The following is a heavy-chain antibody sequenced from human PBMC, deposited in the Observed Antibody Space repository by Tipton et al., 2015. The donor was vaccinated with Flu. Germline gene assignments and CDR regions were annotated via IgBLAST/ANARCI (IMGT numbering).Heavy chain of an antibody. D-gene: IGHD4-23*01. CDR1: GDSIGRAYC. V-gene: IGHV4-38-2*02. CDR2: ICQSGST. J-gene: IGHJ4*02. Sequence: TLSLTCSVSGDSIGRAYCWGWIRQPPGKGLEWIGNICQSGSTYDNPSLKSRVTISVDRSKNQFSLKLSSVTAADTAVYYCARVGWLDLYGGNPDFDSWGQGTLVTVSS. CDR3: ARVGWLDLYGGNPDFDS.